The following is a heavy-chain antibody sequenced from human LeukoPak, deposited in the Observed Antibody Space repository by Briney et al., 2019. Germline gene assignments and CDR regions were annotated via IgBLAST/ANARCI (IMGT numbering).Heavy chain of an antibody. CDR2: ISGSGGST. CDR1: GFTFSSYG. D-gene: IGHD2-8*02. J-gene: IGHJ4*02. CDR3: ARDHELVADY. V-gene: IGHV3-23*01. Sequence: PGGSLRLSCAASGFTFSSYGMSWVRQAPGKGLEWVSAISGSGGSTYYADSVKGRFTISRDNAKNSLYLQMNSLRAEDTAVYYCARDHELVADYWGQGTLVTVSS.